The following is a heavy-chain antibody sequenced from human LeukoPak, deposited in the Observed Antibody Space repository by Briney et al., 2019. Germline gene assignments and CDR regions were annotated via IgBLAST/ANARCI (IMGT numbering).Heavy chain of an antibody. D-gene: IGHD3-16*01. CDR3: ARDPQSGGNLNDAFDI. Sequence: SVKVSCKASGGTFSSYAISWVRQAPGQGLEWMGRIIPILGIANYAQKFQGRVTITADKSTSTAYMELSSLRSEDTAVYYCARDPQSGGNLNDAFDIWGQGTMVTVSS. CDR1: GGTFSSYA. V-gene: IGHV1-69*04. CDR2: IIPILGIA. J-gene: IGHJ3*02.